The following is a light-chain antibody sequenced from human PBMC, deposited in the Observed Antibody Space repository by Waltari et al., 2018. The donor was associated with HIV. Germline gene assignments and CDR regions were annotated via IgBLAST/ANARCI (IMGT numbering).Light chain of an antibody. J-gene: IGKJ5*01. V-gene: IGKV4-1*01. CDR1: QSVLYSSNNKNY. Sequence: DIVMTQSPDSLDVSLGERATINCKSSQSVLYSSNNKNYLAWYQQKPGQPPKLLIYWGSTRESGVPDRFSGSGSATDFSLTISSLQAEDVAVYYCQQYYSTPLTFGQGTRLEIK. CDR3: QQYYSTPLT. CDR2: WGS.